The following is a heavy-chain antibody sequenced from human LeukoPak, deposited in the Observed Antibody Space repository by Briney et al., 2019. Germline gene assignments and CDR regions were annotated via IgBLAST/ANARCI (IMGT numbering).Heavy chain of an antibody. CDR1: GLTLKNTA. J-gene: IGHJ4*02. V-gene: IGHV3-23*01. CDR3: AKGSYYDSSGSFYFDY. D-gene: IGHD3-22*01. CDR2: ISGSHDGT. Sequence: GGSLRLSCAASGLTLKNTAMSWVRQAPGKGLEWVSGISGSHDGTYYADSVKGRFTISRDNSKNTLYVQVNSLGTEDTAAYYCAKGSYYDSSGSFYFDYWGQGTLVTVSS.